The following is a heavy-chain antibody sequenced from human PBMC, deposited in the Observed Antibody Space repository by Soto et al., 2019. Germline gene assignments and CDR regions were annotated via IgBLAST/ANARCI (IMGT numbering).Heavy chain of an antibody. V-gene: IGHV3-7*05. CDR2: INLDGSEK. D-gene: IGHD5-18*01. J-gene: IGHJ6*02. Sequence: EVQLVESGGGLVQPGGSLRLSCAASGFTFRTYWLSWVRQVPGKGLEWVANINLDGSEKNYVDSVKGRFTISRDNARNSFYLQMSSLRAEDTALYYCARDGSTRWYSYDYHGMDVWGQGTTVTVSS. CDR3: ARDGSTRWYSYDYHGMDV. CDR1: GFTFRTYW.